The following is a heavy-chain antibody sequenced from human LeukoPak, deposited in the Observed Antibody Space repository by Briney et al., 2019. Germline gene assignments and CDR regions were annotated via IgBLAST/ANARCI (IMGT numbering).Heavy chain of an antibody. CDR2: ISWNSGSI. D-gene: IGHD1-26*01. J-gene: IGHJ4*02. Sequence: PGRSLGLSCAASGFTFDDYAMHWVRQAPGKGLEWVSGISWNSGSIGYADSVKGRFTISRDNAKNSLYLQMNSLRAEDTALYYCAKEGAAPFDYWGQGTLVTVSS. V-gene: IGHV3-9*01. CDR3: AKEGAAPFDY. CDR1: GFTFDDYA.